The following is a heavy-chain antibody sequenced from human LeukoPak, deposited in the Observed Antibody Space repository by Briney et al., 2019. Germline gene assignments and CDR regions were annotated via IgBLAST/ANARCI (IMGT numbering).Heavy chain of an antibody. CDR2: IKSKTDGGTT. V-gene: IGHV3-15*01. CDR3: TTVLHTYESGYDWGYYYYYYYMDV. J-gene: IGHJ6*03. CDR1: GFTFSNAW. D-gene: IGHD5-12*01. Sequence: GGSLRLSCAASGFTFSNAWMSWVRQAPGKGLEWVGRIKSKTDGGTTDYAAPVKGRFTISRDDSKNTLYLQMNSLKTEDTAVYYCTTVLHTYESGYDWGYYYYYYYMDVWGKGTTVTVSS.